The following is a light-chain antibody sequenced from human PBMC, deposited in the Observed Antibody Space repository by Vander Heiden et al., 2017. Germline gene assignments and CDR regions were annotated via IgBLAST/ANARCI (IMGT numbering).Light chain of an antibody. CDR3: QQYNNWPLT. V-gene: IGKV3-15*01. CDR1: QSVNSN. J-gene: IGKJ4*01. CDR2: GAS. Sequence: EIVMTQSPPTLSVSPGERATLSCRASQSVNSNLAWYQQKPGQAHRLLIYGASTRATGIPARFSGSGSGTEFTLTISSLQSEDFAIYYCQQYNNWPLTFGGGTKVEIK.